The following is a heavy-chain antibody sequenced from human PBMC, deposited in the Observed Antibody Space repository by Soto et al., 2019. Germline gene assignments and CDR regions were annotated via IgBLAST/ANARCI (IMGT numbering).Heavy chain of an antibody. CDR1: GGSVSSYP. V-gene: IGHV1-69*13. CDR3: ARGRGQQLDY. D-gene: IGHD6-13*01. Sequence: GASVKVSCEASGGSVSSYPISCVRQAPGQGLEWMGGLIPLFGTTHYAQKFQGRVTITAEESTSTAYMVLSSLRFEDTAIYYCARGRGQQLDYWGQGTLVTVSS. J-gene: IGHJ4*02. CDR2: LIPLFGTT.